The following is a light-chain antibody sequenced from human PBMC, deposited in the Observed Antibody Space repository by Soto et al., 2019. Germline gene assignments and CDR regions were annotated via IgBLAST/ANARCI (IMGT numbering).Light chain of an antibody. CDR3: LQHDTYPWT. CDR2: AAS. V-gene: IGKV1-17*01. Sequence: DIKMTQSPSSLSASVGDRVTITCRASQGIGHDLGWYQQKPGTAPRRLIYAASSLQSGVPSRFSGSGSGTEFIPTISSLQPEDFATYYCLQHDTYPWTFGQGTKVDIK. J-gene: IGKJ1*01. CDR1: QGIGHD.